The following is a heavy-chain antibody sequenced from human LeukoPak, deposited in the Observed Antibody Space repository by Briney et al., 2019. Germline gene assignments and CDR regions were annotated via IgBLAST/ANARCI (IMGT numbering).Heavy chain of an antibody. CDR2: ISYDGSNK. J-gene: IGHJ4*02. D-gene: IGHD5-24*01. V-gene: IGHV3-30*01. CDR3: ARDAGKMATIWHQYAAYDY. CDR1: GFTFSSYA. Sequence: GGSLRLSCAASGFTFSSYAMHWVRQAPGKGLEWVAVISYDGSNKYYADSVKGRFTISRDNSKNTLYLQMNGLRAEDTAVYYCARDAGKMATIWHQYAAYDYWGQGTLVTVSS.